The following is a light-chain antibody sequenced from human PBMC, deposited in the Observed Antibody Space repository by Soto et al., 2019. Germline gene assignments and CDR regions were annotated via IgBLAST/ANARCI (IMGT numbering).Light chain of an antibody. CDR2: GAS. V-gene: IGKV3-15*01. Sequence: EIVMTQSPATLSVSPGERATLSCRASQSVGTDLAWYQQKPGQGPRLLIYGASTRFSGVPARFSGSGSGTDFTLTIYSLQSEDFAIYYCQQYVNWPPRHTFGQGTKLEF. CDR3: QQYVNWPPRHT. J-gene: IGKJ2*01. CDR1: QSVGTD.